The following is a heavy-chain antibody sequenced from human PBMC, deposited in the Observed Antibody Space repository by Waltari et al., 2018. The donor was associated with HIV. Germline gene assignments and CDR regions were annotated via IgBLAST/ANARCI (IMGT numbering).Heavy chain of an antibody. CDR3: APGRGWFDP. J-gene: IGHJ5*02. V-gene: IGHV3-74*01. Sequence: EVQLVESGGGLVQPGGSLRLSCAASGFTFRSSWMNWVRQVPGKGLVLVLRIDCDRSSPKYADSVSVRFTISRDNAKNTLYLQMNSLGVEDTAVYYCAPGRGWFDPWGQGTLVTVSS. CDR1: GFTFRSSW. CDR2: IDCDRSSP. D-gene: IGHD3-10*01.